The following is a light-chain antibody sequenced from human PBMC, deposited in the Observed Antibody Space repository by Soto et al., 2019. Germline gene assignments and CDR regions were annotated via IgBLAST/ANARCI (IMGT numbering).Light chain of an antibody. CDR2: GAT. V-gene: IGKV3-15*01. CDR3: QQYNKWPPLT. CDR1: QSISNN. J-gene: IGKJ4*01. Sequence: EIVMTQSPATLSVSPGGRATLSCRASQSISNNLAWYQQKVGQAPRLLIYGATTRDTGIPARFSGSGSGTEFTLTISSLQTEDFAVYYCQQYNKWPPLTFGGGTKVDIK.